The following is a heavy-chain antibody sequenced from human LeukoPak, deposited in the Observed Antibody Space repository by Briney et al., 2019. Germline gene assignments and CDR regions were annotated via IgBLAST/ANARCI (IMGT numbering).Heavy chain of an antibody. V-gene: IGHV3-66*01. CDR3: ARDLRYFDWLLSHYYYYYGMDV. D-gene: IGHD3-9*01. CDR2: IYSGGST. J-gene: IGHJ6*02. Sequence: YMSWVRQAPGKGLEWVSVIYSGGSTYYADSVKGRFTISRDNSKNTLYLQMNSLRAEDTAVYYCARDLRYFDWLLSHYYYYYGMDVWGQGTTVTVSS. CDR1: Y.